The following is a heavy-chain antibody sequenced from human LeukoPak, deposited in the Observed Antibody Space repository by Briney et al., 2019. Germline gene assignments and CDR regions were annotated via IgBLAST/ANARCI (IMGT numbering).Heavy chain of an antibody. CDR2: INTNTGNP. CDR3: ARIYCSSTSCYSYYYYGMDV. CDR1: GYTFTSYA. Sequence: WASVKVSCKASGYTFTSYAMNWVRQAPGQGLEWMGWINTNTGNPTYAQGFTGWFVFSLDTSVSTAYLQISSLKAEDTAVYYCARIYCSSTSCYSYYYYGMDVWGQGTTVTVSS. D-gene: IGHD2-2*01. J-gene: IGHJ6*02. V-gene: IGHV7-4-1*02.